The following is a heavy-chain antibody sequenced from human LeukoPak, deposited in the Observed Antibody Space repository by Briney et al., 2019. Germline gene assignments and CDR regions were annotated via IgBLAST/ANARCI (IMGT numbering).Heavy chain of an antibody. CDR3: ARDMDANTFDY. CDR1: GGSFSGYY. CDR2: INHSGST. J-gene: IGHJ4*02. Sequence: SETLSLTCAVYGGSFSGYYWSWLRQPPGKGLEWIGEINHSGSTNYNPSLKSRVTISVDTSKNQFSLKLSSVTAADTAVYYCARDMDANTFDYWGQGTLVTVSS. V-gene: IGHV4-34*01. D-gene: IGHD2-2*01.